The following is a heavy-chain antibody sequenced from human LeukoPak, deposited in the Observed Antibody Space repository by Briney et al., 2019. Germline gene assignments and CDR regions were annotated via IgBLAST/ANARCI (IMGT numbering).Heavy chain of an antibody. CDR2: ISAYNGNT. Sequence: GASVKVSCKASGYIFTSYGISWVRQAPGQGLEWMGWISAYNGNTNYAQKLQGRVTMTTDTSTSTAYMELRSLRSDDTAVYYCARDGYCSGGSCYFLAPFDYWGQGTLVTVSS. J-gene: IGHJ4*02. V-gene: IGHV1-18*01. CDR3: ARDGYCSGGSCYFLAPFDY. CDR1: GYIFTSYG. D-gene: IGHD2-15*01.